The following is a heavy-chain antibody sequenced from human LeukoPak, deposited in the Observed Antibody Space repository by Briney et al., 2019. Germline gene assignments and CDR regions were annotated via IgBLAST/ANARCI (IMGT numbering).Heavy chain of an antibody. V-gene: IGHV1-2*02. CDR3: ARDAEAAEYDSSGYYWDY. D-gene: IGHD3-22*01. J-gene: IGHJ4*02. CDR1: GYTFTGYY. Sequence: ASVKVSCKASGYTFTGYYMHWVRQAPGQGLEWMGWINPNSGGTNYAQKFQGRVTMTRDTSISTAYMELSRLRSDDTAVYYCARDAEAAEYDSSGYYWDYWGQGTLVTVSS. CDR2: INPNSGGT.